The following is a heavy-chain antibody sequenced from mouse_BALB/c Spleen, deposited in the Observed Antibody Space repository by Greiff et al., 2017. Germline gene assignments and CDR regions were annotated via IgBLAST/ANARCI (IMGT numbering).Heavy chain of an antibody. J-gene: IGHJ4*01. CDR2: INPSNGGT. V-gene: IGHV1S81*02. D-gene: IGHD2-1*01. CDR3: TRGGNYGVYYAMDY. CDR1: GYTFTSYY. Sequence: VQLQQPGAELVKPGASVKLSCKASGYTFTSYYMYWVKQRPGQGLEWIGGINPSNGGTNFNEKFKSKATLTVDKSSSTAYMQLSSLTSEASAVYYCTRGGNYGVYYAMDYWGQGTSVTVSS.